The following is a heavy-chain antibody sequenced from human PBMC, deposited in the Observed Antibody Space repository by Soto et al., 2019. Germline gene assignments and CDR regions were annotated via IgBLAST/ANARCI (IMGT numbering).Heavy chain of an antibody. V-gene: IGHV4-34*01. Sequence: QVQLQQWGAGLLKPSETLSLTCAVYGGSFSGYYWSWIRQPPGKGLEWIGEINHSGSTNYNSSLKSRVTISVDTSRNQFSLKLSSVTAADTAVYYCARVPTGPIEVWLSGKPKQHCFDYWGQGTLVTVSS. D-gene: IGHD5-18*01. J-gene: IGHJ4*02. CDR3: ARVPTGPIEVWLSGKPKQHCFDY. CDR1: GGSFSGYY. CDR2: INHSGST.